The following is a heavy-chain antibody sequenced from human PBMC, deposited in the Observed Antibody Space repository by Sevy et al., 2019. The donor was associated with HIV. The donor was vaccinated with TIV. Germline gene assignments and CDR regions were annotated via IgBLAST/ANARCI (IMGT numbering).Heavy chain of an antibody. CDR1: DGSISSYY. Sequence: SETLSLTCTVSDGSISSYYWSWIRQPPGKGLEWIGYIYYSGSTNYNPSLKSRVTISVDTSKNQFSLKLSSVTAADTAVYYCARGYYDSSGYFSSFDPWGQGTLVTVSS. CDR2: IYYSGST. V-gene: IGHV4-59*01. D-gene: IGHD3-22*01. J-gene: IGHJ5*02. CDR3: ARGYYDSSGYFSSFDP.